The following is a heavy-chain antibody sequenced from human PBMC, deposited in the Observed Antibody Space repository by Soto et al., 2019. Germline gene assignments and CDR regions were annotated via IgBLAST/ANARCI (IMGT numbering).Heavy chain of an antibody. V-gene: IGHV4-31*03. CDR2: IYYSGST. D-gene: IGHD6-19*01. Sequence: SETLSLTCTVSGGSNSSGGYYWSWIRQHPGKGLEWIGYIYYSGSTYYNPSLKSRVTISVDTSKNQFSLKLSSVTAADTAVYYCASAGWIAVAGRVEFNSFDPWGQGTLVTVSS. CDR3: ASAGWIAVAGRVEFNSFDP. J-gene: IGHJ5*02. CDR1: GGSNSSGGYY.